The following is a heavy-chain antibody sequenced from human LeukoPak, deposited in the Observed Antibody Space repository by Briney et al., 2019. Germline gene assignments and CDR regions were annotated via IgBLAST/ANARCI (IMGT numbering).Heavy chain of an antibody. CDR3: ARDSSYGYDI. CDR1: GFTFSSYW. CDR2: IKSDGTYT. Sequence: PGGSLRLSCAASGFTFSSYWMHWVRQGPGKGLVWVSRIKSDGTYTSYADSVKGRFTISRDNAKNTLCLQMNSLRAEDTAVYYCARDSSYGYDIWGQGTLVTVSS. J-gene: IGHJ4*02. D-gene: IGHD5-18*01. V-gene: IGHV3-74*01.